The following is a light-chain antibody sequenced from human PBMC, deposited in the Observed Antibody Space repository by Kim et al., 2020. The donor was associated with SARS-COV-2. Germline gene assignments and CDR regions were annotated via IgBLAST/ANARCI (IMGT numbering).Light chain of an antibody. J-gene: IGKJ5*01. CDR2: AAS. CDR3: QKYNIAPL. Sequence: DIQMTQSPSSLSASVGDRVTMTCRASQGISNYLAWYQQKPGKVPKLLIYAASTLHSGVPSRFSGSGSGTDFTLTISSLQPEDVATYYCQKYNIAPLFGQGTRLEIK. CDR1: QGISNY. V-gene: IGKV1-27*01.